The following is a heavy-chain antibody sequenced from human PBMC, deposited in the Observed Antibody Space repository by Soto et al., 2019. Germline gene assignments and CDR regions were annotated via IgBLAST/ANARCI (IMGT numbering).Heavy chain of an antibody. J-gene: IGHJ5*02. CDR1: GGSISSGDYY. D-gene: IGHD3-3*01. CDR2: IYYSGST. V-gene: IGHV4-30-4*01. Sequence: PSETLSLTCTVSGGSISSGDYYWSWIRQPPGKGLEWIGYIYYSGSTYYNPSLKSRVTISVDTSKNQFSLKLSSVTAADTAVYYCARVNYDFWSGYLPRSLFDPWGQGTLVTVSS. CDR3: ARVNYDFWSGYLPRSLFDP.